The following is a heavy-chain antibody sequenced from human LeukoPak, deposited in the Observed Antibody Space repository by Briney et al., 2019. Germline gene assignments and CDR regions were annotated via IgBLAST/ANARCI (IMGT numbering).Heavy chain of an antibody. CDR2: IYHSGST. J-gene: IGHJ4*02. CDR1: GGSISSYY. CDR3: ASFSGSYFDY. D-gene: IGHD1-26*01. Sequence: KPSETLSLTCTVSGGSISSYYWSWIRQPPGKGLEWIGYIYHSGSTYYNPSLKSRVTISVDRSKNQFSLKLSSVTAADTAVYYCASFSGSYFDYWGQGTLVTVSS. V-gene: IGHV4-59*12.